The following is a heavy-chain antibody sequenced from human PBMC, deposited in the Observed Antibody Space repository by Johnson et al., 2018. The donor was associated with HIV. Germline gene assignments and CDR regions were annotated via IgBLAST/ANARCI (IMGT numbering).Heavy chain of an antibody. CDR3: ARVAADSSGYYRDAFDM. D-gene: IGHD3-22*01. J-gene: IGHJ3*02. Sequence: VQLVESGGGLVQPGGSLRLSCAASGFTFSSYAMSWVRQAPGKGLEWVSGINWNGGSTGYADSVKGRFTMSRDNAKNSLYLQMNSLRADDKAVYYCARVAADSSGYYRDAFDMWGQGTLVTVSS. CDR1: GFTFSSYA. CDR2: INWNGGST. V-gene: IGHV3-20*04.